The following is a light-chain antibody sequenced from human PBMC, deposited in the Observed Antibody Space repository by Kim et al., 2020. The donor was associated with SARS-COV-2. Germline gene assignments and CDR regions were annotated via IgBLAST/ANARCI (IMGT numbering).Light chain of an antibody. CDR2: EVN. V-gene: IGLV2-8*01. CDR3: SSYAGTNNYV. CDR1: SSDVGNYKY. Sequence: GQSVAISSTGTSSDVGNYKYVSWYQQHPGKAPKFIIYEVNKRPSGVPDRFSGSKSGNTASLTVSGLQAEDEAHYYCSSYAGTNNYVFGTGTKVTVL. J-gene: IGLJ1*01.